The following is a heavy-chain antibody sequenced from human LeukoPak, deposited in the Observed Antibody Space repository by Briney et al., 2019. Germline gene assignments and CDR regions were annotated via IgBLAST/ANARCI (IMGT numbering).Heavy chain of an antibody. Sequence: GGSLRLSCAASGFTVDSNYLSWVRQAPGKGLEWVSTIYTGGNTYYAASVKGRYTISRDFSKNTVFLHMNSLRAEDTAMYYCARGDDSGYYDYFDYWGQGALVTVSS. D-gene: IGHD3-22*01. CDR1: GFTVDSNY. V-gene: IGHV3-53*01. CDR2: IYTGGNT. J-gene: IGHJ4*02. CDR3: ARGDDSGYYDYFDY.